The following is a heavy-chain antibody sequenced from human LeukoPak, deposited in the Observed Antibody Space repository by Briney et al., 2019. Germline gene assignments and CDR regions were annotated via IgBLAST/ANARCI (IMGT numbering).Heavy chain of an antibody. Sequence: SVKVSCKASGGTFSSYAISWVRQAPGQGLEWMGGIIPIFGTANYAQKFQGRVTITTDESPSTAYMELSSLRSEDTAVYYCARVMAGEYYYYYYMDVWGKGTTVTVSS. D-gene: IGHD5-24*01. CDR2: IIPIFGTA. CDR1: GGTFSSYA. CDR3: ARVMAGEYYYYYYMDV. J-gene: IGHJ6*03. V-gene: IGHV1-69*05.